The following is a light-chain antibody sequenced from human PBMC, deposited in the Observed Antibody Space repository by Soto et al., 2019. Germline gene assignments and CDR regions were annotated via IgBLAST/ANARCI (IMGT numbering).Light chain of an antibody. CDR1: QSVSSSY. CDR3: QQYGSSPWT. J-gene: IGKJ1*01. CDR2: GAS. Sequence: EIVSTQSPGTLSLSPGERATLSCRASQSVSSSYLAWYQQKPGQAPRLLIYGASNRATGIPDRFSGSGSGTDFTLTISRLEPEDFAVYYCQQYGSSPWTFGQGTKVEIK. V-gene: IGKV3-20*01.